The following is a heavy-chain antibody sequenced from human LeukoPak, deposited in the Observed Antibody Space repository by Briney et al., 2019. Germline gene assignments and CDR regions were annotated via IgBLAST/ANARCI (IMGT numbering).Heavy chain of an antibody. CDR3: AKVTRYITGTTNHNWFDP. D-gene: IGHD1-7*01. CDR2: ISGSGGST. CDR1: GFTFSSYA. Sequence: PGGSLRLSCAASGFTFSSYAMSWVRQAPGKGLEWVSAISGSGGSTYYADSVKGRFTISRDNSKNTLYLQMNSLRAEDTAVYYCAKVTRYITGTTNHNWFDPWGQGTLVTVSS. V-gene: IGHV3-23*01. J-gene: IGHJ5*02.